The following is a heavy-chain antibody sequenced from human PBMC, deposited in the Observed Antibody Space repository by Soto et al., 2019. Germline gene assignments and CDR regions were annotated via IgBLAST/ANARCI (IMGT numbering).Heavy chain of an antibody. V-gene: IGHV1-8*01. D-gene: IGHD1-26*01. CDR3: VRHFTSGNCDNWFDP. CDR1: GYTFTSYN. Sequence: ASVKVSCKASGYTFTSYNINWVRQASGQGLEWMGWLNPNTANTGYAQNFQGRVTMTMNTSISTADMELSSLRSADTAVYYCVRHFTSGNCDNWFDPWGQGTLVTVSS. CDR2: LNPNTANT. J-gene: IGHJ5*02.